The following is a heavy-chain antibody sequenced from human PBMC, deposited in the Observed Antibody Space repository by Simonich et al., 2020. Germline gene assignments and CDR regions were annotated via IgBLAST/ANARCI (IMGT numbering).Heavy chain of an antibody. J-gene: IGHJ4*02. CDR3: ARWAYSSSYFDY. CDR2: IYSSGRT. D-gene: IGHD6-6*01. V-gene: IGHV4-39*01. Sequence: QLQLQESGPGLVKPSETLSLTCTVSGGSISSSSYYWGWIRQPPGKGLEWIGSIYSSGRTYYNPSRKRRVTISVDTSKNQFSRKLSSVTAADTAVYYCARWAYSSSYFDYWGQGTLVTVSS. CDR1: GGSISSSSYY.